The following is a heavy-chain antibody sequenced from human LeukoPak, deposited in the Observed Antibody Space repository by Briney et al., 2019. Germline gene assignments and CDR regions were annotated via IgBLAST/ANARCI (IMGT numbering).Heavy chain of an antibody. J-gene: IGHJ3*02. CDR1: GGSISSYY. CDR3: ARGSYSGGYYYMDAFDI. Sequence: SETLSLTCTVSGGSISSYYWTWIRQPPGKGLEWIGYIYYSGSTNYNPSLKSRVTISVDTSKKQFSLKLSSVTAADTAVYYCARGSYSGGYYYMDAFDIWGQGTVVTVSS. CDR2: IYYSGST. D-gene: IGHD3-22*01. V-gene: IGHV4-59*01.